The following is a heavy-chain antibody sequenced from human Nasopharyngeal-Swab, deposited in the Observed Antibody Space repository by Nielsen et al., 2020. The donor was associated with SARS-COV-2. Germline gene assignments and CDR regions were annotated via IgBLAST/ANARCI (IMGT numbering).Heavy chain of an antibody. J-gene: IGHJ6*02. CDR2: ISWNSGSI. D-gene: IGHD6-19*01. Sequence: VRQAPGKGLEWVSGISWNSGSIGYADSVKGRFTISRDNAKNSLYLQMNSLRAEDTALYYCAKGLLNSSGRSYYYYGMDVWGQGTTVTVSS. V-gene: IGHV3-9*01. CDR3: AKGLLNSSGRSYYYYGMDV.